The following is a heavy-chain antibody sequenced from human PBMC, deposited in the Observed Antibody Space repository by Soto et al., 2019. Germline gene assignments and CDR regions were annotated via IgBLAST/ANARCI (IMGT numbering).Heavy chain of an antibody. Sequence: QVQLQESGPGLVRPSQTLSLTCTVSGDSIRTGDYYWTWIRQSPRKGLEWIGFIYKIGTAKYNPSLSSRVSISIDTSRNQFSLKLNYVTAADTAVYYCVRALGSRFMEWPRFDPWGQGRLVTVSS. J-gene: IGHJ5*02. CDR3: VRALGSRFMEWPRFDP. D-gene: IGHD3-3*01. V-gene: IGHV4-30-4*01. CDR1: GDSIRTGDYY. CDR2: IYKIGTA.